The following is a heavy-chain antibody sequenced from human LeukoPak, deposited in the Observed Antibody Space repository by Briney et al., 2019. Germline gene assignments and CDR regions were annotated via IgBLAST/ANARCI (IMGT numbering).Heavy chain of an antibody. D-gene: IGHD3-10*01. CDR1: GGSFSNYY. Sequence: SETLSLTCSVSGGSFSNYYWSWIRQPPGKGLEWIGYIYYSGTTKYNPSLTSRVTISIDAAKNQFSLRLSSVIAADTAVYYCVRDPGPRSNWLDPWGQGILVTVSS. CDR3: VRDPGPRSNWLDP. V-gene: IGHV4-59*01. J-gene: IGHJ5*02. CDR2: IYYSGTT.